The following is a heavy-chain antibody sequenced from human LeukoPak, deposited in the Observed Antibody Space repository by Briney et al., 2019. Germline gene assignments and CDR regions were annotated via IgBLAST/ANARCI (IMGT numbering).Heavy chain of an antibody. CDR3: ARDSGYIDY. Sequence: PSQTLSLTCTVSGGSISSGSYYWSWIRQPAGKGLEWIGRIYTNGGASYNPSLKSRVTISVDTSKNQFSLKLSSVTAADTAVYYCARDSGYIDYWGQGTLVTVSS. J-gene: IGHJ4*02. CDR2: IYTNGGA. CDR1: GGSISSGSYY. V-gene: IGHV4-61*02.